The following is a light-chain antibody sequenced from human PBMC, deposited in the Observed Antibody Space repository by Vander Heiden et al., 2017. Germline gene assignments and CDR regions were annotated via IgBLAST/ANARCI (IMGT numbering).Light chain of an antibody. CDR1: QNVSSSY. CDR2: GAS. Sequence: IGLTQSPGTLPLYPGERATLACRASQNVSSSYLAWYQQKPGQAPRLLIYGASSRATGIPDRFSGSGSGTDFTLTISRLEPEDFAVYFCQQYGRSPGTFGQGTKVAI. V-gene: IGKV3-20*01. CDR3: QQYGRSPGT. J-gene: IGKJ1*01.